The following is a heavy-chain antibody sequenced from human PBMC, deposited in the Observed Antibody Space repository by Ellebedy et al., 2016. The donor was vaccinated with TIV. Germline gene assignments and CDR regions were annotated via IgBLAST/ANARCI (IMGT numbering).Heavy chain of an antibody. CDR1: GGTFSSHG. D-gene: IGHD3-10*01. CDR3: ATYGSGTYASFDY. CDR2: IMPIFGTA. J-gene: IGHJ4*02. V-gene: IGHV1-69*13. Sequence: ASVKVSCKASGGTFSSHGISWVRQAPGQGLEWMGGIMPIFGTAKYAQNFQGRVTITADESTSTVHMELSSLRSEDTAIYYCATYGSGTYASFDYWGQGTLVTVSS.